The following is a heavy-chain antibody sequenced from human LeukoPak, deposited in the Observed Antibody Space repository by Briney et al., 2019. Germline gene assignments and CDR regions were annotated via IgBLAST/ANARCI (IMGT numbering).Heavy chain of an antibody. V-gene: IGHV1-46*01. D-gene: IGHD3-16*01. J-gene: IGHJ4*02. CDR1: GYTFTSYY. CDR2: INPSGGST. Sequence: ASVKVSCKASGYTFTSYYIHWVRQAPGQGLEWRGKINPSGGSTSYAQKFQGRVTMTRDTSTSTVYMELSSLRSEDTAVYYCAREGAATAFPFDYWGQGTLVTVSS. CDR3: AREGAATAFPFDY.